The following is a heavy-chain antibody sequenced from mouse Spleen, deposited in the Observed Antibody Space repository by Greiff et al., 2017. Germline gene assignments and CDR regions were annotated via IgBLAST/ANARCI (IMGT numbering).Heavy chain of an antibody. CDR2: ISSGGSYT. V-gene: IGHV5-9-3*01. CDR1: GFTFSSYA. D-gene: IGHD2-4*01. J-gene: IGHJ2*01. Sequence: EVNLVESGGGLVKPGGSLKLSCAASGFTFSSYAMSWVRQTPEKRLEWVATISSGGSYTYYPDSVKGRVTISRDNAKNTLYLQMSSLRSEDTAMYYCARGYDYPHYFDYWGQGTTLTVSS. CDR3: ARGYDYPHYFDY.